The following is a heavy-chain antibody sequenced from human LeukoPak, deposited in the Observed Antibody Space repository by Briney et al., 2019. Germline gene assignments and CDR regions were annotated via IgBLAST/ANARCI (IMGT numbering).Heavy chain of an antibody. J-gene: IGHJ4*02. CDR2: IYPGDSDT. CDR3: ERSAMVTGELYYFDY. D-gene: IGHD5-18*01. Sequence: GESLKISCKGSGYSFTSYWIGWVRQMPGKGLEWMGTIYPGDSDTRYSPSFQGQVTISADKSISTAYLQWSSLKASDTAMHYCERSAMVTGELYYFDYWGQGTLVTVSS. CDR1: GYSFTSYW. V-gene: IGHV5-51*01.